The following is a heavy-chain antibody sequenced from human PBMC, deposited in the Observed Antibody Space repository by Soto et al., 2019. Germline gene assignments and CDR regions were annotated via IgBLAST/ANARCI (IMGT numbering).Heavy chain of an antibody. V-gene: IGHV5-51*01. CDR1: GYSFTSYW. Sequence: GESLKISCKGSGYSFTSYWIGWVRQMPGKGLEWMGIIYPGDSDTRYSPSFQGQVTISADKSISTAYLQWSSLKASDTAMYYCARGLGGGRIAAAGGRYYYYMDVWGKGTTVTVSS. CDR3: ARGLGGGRIAAAGGRYYYYMDV. J-gene: IGHJ6*03. D-gene: IGHD6-13*01. CDR2: IYPGDSDT.